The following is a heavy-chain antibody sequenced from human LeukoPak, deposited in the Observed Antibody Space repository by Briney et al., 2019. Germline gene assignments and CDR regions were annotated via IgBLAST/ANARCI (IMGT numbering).Heavy chain of an antibody. D-gene: IGHD4-23*01. Sequence: ASVNVSCKASGGTFSSYAISWVRQAPGQGLEWMGGIIPIFGTANYAQKFQGRVTITADESTSTAYMELSSLRSEDTAVYYCATDGGNWVNFDYWGQGTLVTVSS. V-gene: IGHV1-69*13. J-gene: IGHJ4*02. CDR3: ATDGGNWVNFDY. CDR2: IIPIFGTA. CDR1: GGTFSSYA.